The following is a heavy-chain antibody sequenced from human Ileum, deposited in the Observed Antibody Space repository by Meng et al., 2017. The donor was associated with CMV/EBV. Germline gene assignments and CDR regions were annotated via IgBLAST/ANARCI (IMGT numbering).Heavy chain of an antibody. D-gene: IGHD2-15*01. CDR3: ARDRVATTRRGFDP. CDR1: GGSISSSSYY. CDR2: MYYSGST. J-gene: IGHJ5*02. V-gene: IGHV4-39*07. Sequence: SGGSISSSSYYWGWIRQPPGKGLEWIGNMYYSGSTYYNPSLKSRVTISVDTSKNQFSLKLSSVTAADTAVYYCARDRVATTRRGFDPWGQGTLVTVSS.